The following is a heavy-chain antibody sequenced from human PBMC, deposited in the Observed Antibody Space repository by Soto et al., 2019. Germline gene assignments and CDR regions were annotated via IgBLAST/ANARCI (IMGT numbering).Heavy chain of an antibody. V-gene: IGHV1-69*13. J-gene: IGHJ6*02. CDR1: GGTFSSYA. Sequence: AASVKVSCKASGGTFSSYAISWVRQAPGQGLEWMGGIIPIFGTANYAQKFQGRVTITADESTSTAYMELSSLRSEDTAVYYCARPTPMVRGPYYYYYGMDVWGQGTTVTVSS. D-gene: IGHD3-10*01. CDR2: IIPIFGTA. CDR3: ARPTPMVRGPYYYYYGMDV.